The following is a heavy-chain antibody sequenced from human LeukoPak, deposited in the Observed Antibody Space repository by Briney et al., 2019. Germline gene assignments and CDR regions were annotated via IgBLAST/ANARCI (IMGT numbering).Heavy chain of an antibody. CDR1: GFTFSSYS. J-gene: IGHJ4*02. Sequence: KPGGSLRLSCAASGFTFSSYSMNWVRQAPGKGLEWVSSISSSSSYIYHADSVKGRFTISRDNAKNSLYLQMNSLRAEDTAVYYCAARYFDYWGQGTLVTVSS. CDR2: ISSSSSYI. CDR3: AARYFDY. V-gene: IGHV3-21*01.